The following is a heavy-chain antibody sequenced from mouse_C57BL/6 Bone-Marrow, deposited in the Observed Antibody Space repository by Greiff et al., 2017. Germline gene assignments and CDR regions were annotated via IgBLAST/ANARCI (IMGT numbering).Heavy chain of an antibody. J-gene: IGHJ3*01. CDR3: ARRGELGCFAY. V-gene: IGHV1-47*01. Sequence: QVQLKESGAELVKPGASVKLSCTASGYTFTTYPIGWMKQNHGQSLEWIGNFHPYNDDTKYNEKFKGKATLTVEKSSSTVYLVLSRLSSDESAVYYCARRGELGCFAYWGQGTLVTVSA. CDR1: GYTFTTYP. CDR2: FHPYNDDT.